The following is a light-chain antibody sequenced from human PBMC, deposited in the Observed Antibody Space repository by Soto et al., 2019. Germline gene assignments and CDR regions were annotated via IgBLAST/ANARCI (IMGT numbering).Light chain of an antibody. CDR2: EVS. J-gene: IGLJ3*02. CDR3: NSYAGSNNWV. CDR1: SSDVGGYNY. V-gene: IGLV2-8*01. Sequence: QSALTQPPSASGSPGQSVTISCTGTSSDVGGYNYVSWYQQYPGKAPKLMIYEVSKWPSGVPDRFSGSKSGNTASLTVSGLQAEDEADYYCNSYAGSNNWVFGGGTKLTVL.